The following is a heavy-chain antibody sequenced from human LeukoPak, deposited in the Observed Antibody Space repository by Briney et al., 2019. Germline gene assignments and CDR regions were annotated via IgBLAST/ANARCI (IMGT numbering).Heavy chain of an antibody. CDR2: IIPIFGTA. Sequence: GASVKVSCKASGGTFSSYATSWVRQAPGQGLEWMGGIIPIFGTANYAQKFQGRVTITADESTSTAYMELSSLRSEDTAVYYCARVYRGSSGWYDYWGQGTLVTVSS. CDR3: ARVYRGSSGWYDY. V-gene: IGHV1-69*13. D-gene: IGHD6-19*01. J-gene: IGHJ4*02. CDR1: GGTFSSYA.